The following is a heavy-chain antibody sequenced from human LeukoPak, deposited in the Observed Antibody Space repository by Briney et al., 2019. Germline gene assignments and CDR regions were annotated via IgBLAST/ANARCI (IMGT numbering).Heavy chain of an antibody. Sequence: SGALSLTSTDSLGSITSYYWSWIRHPPGKGLEWIGYTSYSGSTNYNPCLKSRVTISVDTSKNQFSRKLSYVTAGDTAVYYWARAPMTTSLFDPCGQGTVVTVSS. CDR2: TSYSGST. D-gene: IGHD4-17*01. CDR1: LGSITSYY. CDR3: ARAPMTTSLFDP. V-gene: IGHV4-59*08. J-gene: IGHJ5*02.